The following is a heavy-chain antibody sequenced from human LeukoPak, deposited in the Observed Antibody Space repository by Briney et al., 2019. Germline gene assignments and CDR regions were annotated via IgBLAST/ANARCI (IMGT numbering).Heavy chain of an antibody. J-gene: IGHJ4*02. CDR1: GFTFSDYY. V-gene: IGHV3-11*01. Sequence: GGSLRLSCAASGFTFSDYYMSWIRQAPGKGLEWVSYISSSGSTIYYADSVRGRFTISRDNAKNSLYLQMNSLRAEDTAVYYCARDWYYYDSSGYLHWGQGTLVTVSS. CDR3: ARDWYYYDSSGYLH. D-gene: IGHD3-22*01. CDR2: ISSSGSTI.